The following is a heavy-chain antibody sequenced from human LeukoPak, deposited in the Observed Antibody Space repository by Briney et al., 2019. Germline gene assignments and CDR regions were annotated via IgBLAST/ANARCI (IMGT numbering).Heavy chain of an antibody. Sequence: GGSLRLSCAASGLYVGRYWMSWVRQAPGEGLEWVANIKQDESEKDYVDSVKGRFTISRDNAKNSLYLQMNSLRAEDTAVYYCAKPGSSRGIAGRRPTKYYFDYWGQGTLVTVSS. CDR2: IKQDESEK. CDR3: AKPGSSRGIAGRRPTKYYFDY. CDR1: GLYVGRYW. J-gene: IGHJ4*02. D-gene: IGHD6-6*01. V-gene: IGHV3-7*03.